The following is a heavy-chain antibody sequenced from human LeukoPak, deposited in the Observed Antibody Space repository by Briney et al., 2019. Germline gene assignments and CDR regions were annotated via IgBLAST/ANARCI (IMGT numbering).Heavy chain of an antibody. J-gene: IGHJ6*02. CDR3: ARDGVCPYGSGSSRYGMDV. CDR1: GYTFTSYG. D-gene: IGHD3-10*01. CDR2: LSAYNGNT. V-gene: IGHV1-18*01. Sequence: ASLKLSCKASGYTFTSYGISWVRQAPGQGLEWMGWLSAYNGNTYYAQKLQDRVYKTTDTSTSTAYMELRRLRSDDTAVYYCARDGVCPYGSGSSRYGMDVWGQGTTVTVSS.